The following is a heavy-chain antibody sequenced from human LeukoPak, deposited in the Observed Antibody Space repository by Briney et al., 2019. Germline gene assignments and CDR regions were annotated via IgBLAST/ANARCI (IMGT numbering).Heavy chain of an antibody. Sequence: PSETLSLTCTVPGGSISSYYWSWIRQPAGKGPEWIGRIYTSGSTNYNPSLKSRVTMSVDTSKNQFSLKLSSVTAADTAVYYCARDDGYSNYGYFQHWGQGALVTVSS. V-gene: IGHV4-4*07. D-gene: IGHD4-11*01. CDR2: IYTSGST. CDR1: GGSISSYY. CDR3: ARDDGYSNYGYFQH. J-gene: IGHJ1*01.